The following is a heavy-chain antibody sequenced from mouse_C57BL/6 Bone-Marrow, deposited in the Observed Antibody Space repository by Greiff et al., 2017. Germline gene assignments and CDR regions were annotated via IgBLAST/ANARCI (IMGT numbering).Heavy chain of an antibody. CDR3: ARHEDQGGTYYYGSWFAY. J-gene: IGHJ3*01. Sequence: QVQLQQSGAELVKPGASVKLSCKASGYTFTEYTIHWVKQRSGQGLEWIGWFYPGSGSIKYKEKFKDKATLTADKSSSTVYMELSRLTSEDSAVYFCARHEDQGGTYYYGSWFAYWGQGTLVTVSA. CDR2: FYPGSGSI. CDR1: GYTFTEYT. V-gene: IGHV1-62-2*01. D-gene: IGHD1-1*01.